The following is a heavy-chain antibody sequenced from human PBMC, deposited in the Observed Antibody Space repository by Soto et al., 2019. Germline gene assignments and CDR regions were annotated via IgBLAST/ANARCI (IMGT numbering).Heavy chain of an antibody. CDR3: ARLVVVAPVANV. CDR1: GGSINYNSYH. Sequence: QLQLQESGPGLVKPSETLSLTCSVSGGSINYNSYHWGWIRQPPGQGLEWIGSIFYTGTTFYNPSLESRVTMSVDKSKNSFSLHLTSVTPADTAVYFCARLVVVAPVANVWGQGTLVTVSS. CDR2: IFYTGTT. D-gene: IGHD2-2*01. J-gene: IGHJ4*02. V-gene: IGHV4-39*02.